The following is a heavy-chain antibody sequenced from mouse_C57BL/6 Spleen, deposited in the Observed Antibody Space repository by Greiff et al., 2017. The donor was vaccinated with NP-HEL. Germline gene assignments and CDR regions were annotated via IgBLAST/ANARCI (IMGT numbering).Heavy chain of an antibody. V-gene: IGHV1-15*01. D-gene: IGHD4-1*01. Sequence: VQLQQSGAELVRPGASVTLSCKASGYTFTDYEMHWVKQTPVHGLEWIGAIDPETGGTAYNQKFKGKAILTADKSSSTAYMELRSLTSEDSAGYYWTRWGTGGGFAYWGQGTLVTVSA. J-gene: IGHJ3*01. CDR3: TRWGTGGGFAY. CDR1: GYTFTDYE. CDR2: IDPETGGT.